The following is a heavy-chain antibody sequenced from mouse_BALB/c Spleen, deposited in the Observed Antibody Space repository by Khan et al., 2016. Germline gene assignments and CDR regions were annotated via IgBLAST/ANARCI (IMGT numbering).Heavy chain of an antibody. CDR1: GFTFSDYY. CDR3: AREGLRRGFAY. V-gene: IGHV5-4*02. J-gene: IGHJ3*01. Sequence: EVALVESGGGLVKPGGSLKLSCAASGFTFSDYYMYWVRQTPEKRLEWVATISDGGSYTYYPDSVKGRFTISRANAKNNLYLQMSSLKSEDTAMYYCAREGLRRGFAYWGQGTLVTVSA. D-gene: IGHD2-4*01. CDR2: ISDGGSYT.